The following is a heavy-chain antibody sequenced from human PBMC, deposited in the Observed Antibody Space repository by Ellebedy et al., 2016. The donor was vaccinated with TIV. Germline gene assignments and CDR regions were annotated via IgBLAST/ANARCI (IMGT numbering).Heavy chain of an antibody. V-gene: IGHV3-30*03. CDR3: ARGDLAYCGGDCYPISYYYYGMDV. CDR2: ISYDGSNK. J-gene: IGHJ6*02. Sequence: GESLKISCAASGFTFSSYGMHWVRQAPGKGLEWVAVISYDGSNKYYADSVKGRFTISRDNSKNTLYLQMNSLRAEDTAVYYCARGDLAYCGGDCYPISYYYYGMDVWGQGTTVTVSS. CDR1: GFTFSSYG. D-gene: IGHD2-21*02.